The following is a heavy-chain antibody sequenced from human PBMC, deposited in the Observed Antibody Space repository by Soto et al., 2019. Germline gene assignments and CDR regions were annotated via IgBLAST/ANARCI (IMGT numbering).Heavy chain of an antibody. CDR3: AKDRYCRNGICSGSLDP. Sequence: QVQLVESGGGVVQPGRSLGLSCAASGFTFSTYAIHWVRQVPGKGLEWVAAISHDGGKKDYADSVKGRFTISRDNSKNMAYLQMDSLRPEDTAVYSCAKDRYCRNGICSGSLDPWGQGTLVTVSS. CDR2: ISHDGGKK. D-gene: IGHD2-8*01. V-gene: IGHV3-30*18. CDR1: GFTFSTYA. J-gene: IGHJ5*02.